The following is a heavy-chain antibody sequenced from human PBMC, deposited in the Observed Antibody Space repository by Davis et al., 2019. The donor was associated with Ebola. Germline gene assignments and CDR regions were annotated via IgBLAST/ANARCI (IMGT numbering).Heavy chain of an antibody. CDR2: ISGSGGST. J-gene: IGHJ3*01. V-gene: IGHV3-23*01. Sequence: GGSLRLSCAASGFTFSSYAMSWVRQAPGKGLEWVSAISGSGGSTYYADSVKGRFTISRDNSKNTLYLQMNSLNAEDTGIYFCAKDYSGSDYGGFAAFDLWGRGTMVTVSS. CDR1: GFTFSSYA. CDR3: AKDYSGSDYGGFAAFDL. D-gene: IGHD1-26*01.